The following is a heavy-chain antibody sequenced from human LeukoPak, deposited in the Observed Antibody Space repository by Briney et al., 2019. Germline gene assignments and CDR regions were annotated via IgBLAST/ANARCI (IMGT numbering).Heavy chain of an antibody. Sequence: SQTLSLTCAISGDSVSSNSAAWNWIRQSPSRGLEWLGRTYYRSKWYNDYAVSVKSRITINPDTSKNQFSLQLNSVTPEDTAVYYCARATIVVVPAAIWVYYYYMDVWGKGTTVTVSS. V-gene: IGHV6-1*01. J-gene: IGHJ6*03. CDR1: GDSVSSNSAA. CDR2: TYYRSKWYN. D-gene: IGHD2-2*01. CDR3: ARATIVVVPAAIWVYYYYMDV.